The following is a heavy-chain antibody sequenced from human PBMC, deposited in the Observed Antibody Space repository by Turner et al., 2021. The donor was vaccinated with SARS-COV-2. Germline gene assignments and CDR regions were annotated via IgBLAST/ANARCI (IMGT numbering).Heavy chain of an antibody. CDR2: ISDDGTYV. CDR3: ASLYGAVSHYYGLDV. J-gene: IGHJ6*02. D-gene: IGHD4-17*01. Sequence: EVQLVESGGGLVKPGGSLRLSCAASGFDFSSFSMNWVRQAPGKGLEWFSSISDDGTYVDYADSVKGRFTISRDNAKNSLFLEMNSLRGEDTAVYYCASLYGAVSHYYGLDVWGQGTTVTVSS. CDR1: GFDFSSFS. V-gene: IGHV3-21*01.